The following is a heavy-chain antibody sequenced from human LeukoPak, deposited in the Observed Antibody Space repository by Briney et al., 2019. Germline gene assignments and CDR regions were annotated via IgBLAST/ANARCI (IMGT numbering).Heavy chain of an antibody. CDR1: GFSFSAAW. Sequence: GGSLRLSCEASGFSFSAAWMPWVRQAPGKGLEWVATIQNDGSDKYYVDSVKGRFTLSRDNAKNSVYLQMNSLRVEDTAVYYCVNLGYSDGGQGTLVTVSS. CDR3: VNLGYSD. J-gene: IGHJ4*02. D-gene: IGHD5-12*01. V-gene: IGHV3-7*01. CDR2: IQNDGSDK.